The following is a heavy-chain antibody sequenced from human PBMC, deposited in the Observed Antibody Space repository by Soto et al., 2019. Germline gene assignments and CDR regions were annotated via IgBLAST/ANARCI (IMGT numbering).Heavy chain of an antibody. CDR2: TYYRSKWYN. CDR3: ARKVGTTFDS. J-gene: IGHJ4*02. CDR1: GGGLPSNRAA. Sequence: QTLLLTCANSGGGLPSNRAAYTWIRQSPSRGLEWLGRTYYRSKWYNDYAVSVKSRITINPDTSKNQFSLQLNSVTSEDTAVYYCARKVGTTFDSWGQGTLVTVSS. D-gene: IGHD1-1*01. V-gene: IGHV6-1*01.